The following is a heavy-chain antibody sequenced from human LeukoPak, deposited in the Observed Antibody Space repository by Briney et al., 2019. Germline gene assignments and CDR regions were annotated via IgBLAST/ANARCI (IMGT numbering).Heavy chain of an antibody. CDR2: INWNGETT. CDR1: GFIFEDNG. CDR3: ARIYGSGWFDP. V-gene: IGHV3-20*04. Sequence: GGSLRLSCAASGFIFEDNGMSWVRQAPGKGLEWVSGINWNGETTGYVDSVKGRFTISRDNAKNSLYLQMNSLRAEDTAVYYCARIYGSGWFDPWGQGTLVTVSS. D-gene: IGHD3-10*01. J-gene: IGHJ5*02.